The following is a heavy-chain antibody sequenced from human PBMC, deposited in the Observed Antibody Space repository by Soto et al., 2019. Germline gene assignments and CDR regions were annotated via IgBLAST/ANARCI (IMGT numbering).Heavy chain of an antibody. CDR1: GGSISSGGYY. CDR2: IYYSGST. Sequence: SETLSLTCTVSGGSISSGGYYWSWIRQHPGKGLEWIGYIYYSGSTYYNPSPKSRVTISVDTSKNQFSLKLSSVTAADTAVYYCARDSPQTTNFDPWGQGTLVTVSS. V-gene: IGHV4-31*03. CDR3: ARDSPQTTNFDP. D-gene: IGHD1-7*01. J-gene: IGHJ5*02.